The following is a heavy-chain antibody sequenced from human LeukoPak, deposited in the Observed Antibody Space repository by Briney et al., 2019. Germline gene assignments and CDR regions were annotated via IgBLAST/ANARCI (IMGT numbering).Heavy chain of an antibody. CDR1: GFTFSSYS. CDR3: ASAPIAALNYFDY. D-gene: IGHD6-6*01. Sequence: RPGGSLRLSCAASGFTFSSYSMNWVRQAPGKGLEWVSYISSSSSTIYYADSVKGRFTISRDNAKNSLYLQMNSLRAEDTAVDYCASAPIAALNYFDYWGQGTLVTVSS. J-gene: IGHJ4*02. V-gene: IGHV3-48*01. CDR2: ISSSSSTI.